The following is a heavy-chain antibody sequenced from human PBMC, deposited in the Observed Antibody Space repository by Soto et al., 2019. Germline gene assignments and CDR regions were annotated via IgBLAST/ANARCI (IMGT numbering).Heavy chain of an antibody. CDR3: AKGRYSGYGGSLCDH. D-gene: IGHD3-22*01. Sequence: QLLESGGGLVQPGGSLRLSCAASGFTFSSFSMNWVRQAPGKGLEWVSLIAGGGASTYYADSVKGRFTGSRDNSKNTLYLQMNSLRAEDTAVYYCAKGRYSGYGGSLCDHWGQGILVTVSS. CDR2: IAGGGAST. J-gene: IGHJ4*02. CDR1: GFTFSSFS. V-gene: IGHV3-23*01.